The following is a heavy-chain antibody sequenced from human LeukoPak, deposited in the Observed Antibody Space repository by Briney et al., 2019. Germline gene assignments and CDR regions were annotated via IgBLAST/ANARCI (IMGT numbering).Heavy chain of an antibody. J-gene: IGHJ4*02. CDR2: IYYSGST. Sequence: PSETLSLTCTVSGYSISSGYYWGWIRQPPGKGLEWIGSIYYSGSTYYNPSLKSRVTISVDTSKNQFSLKLSSVTAADTAVYYCARGRREYSYGSYYFDYWGQGTLVTVSS. CDR3: ARGRREYSYGSYYFDY. V-gene: IGHV4-38-2*02. D-gene: IGHD5-18*01. CDR1: GYSISSGYY.